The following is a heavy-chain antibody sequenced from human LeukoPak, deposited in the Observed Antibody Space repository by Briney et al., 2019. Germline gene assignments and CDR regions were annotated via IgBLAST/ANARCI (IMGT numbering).Heavy chain of an antibody. Sequence: PGGSLRLSCAVSGFTFSSYWMSWFRQAPGKGLEWVANIKQDGSEKLYVESVKGRFTISRDNAKNSLYLQMNSLRAEDTAVYYCARDVMTGAPGADYWGQGTLVTVSS. J-gene: IGHJ4*02. CDR2: IKQDGSEK. CDR3: ARDVMTGAPGADY. CDR1: GFTFSSYW. V-gene: IGHV3-7*01. D-gene: IGHD1-26*01.